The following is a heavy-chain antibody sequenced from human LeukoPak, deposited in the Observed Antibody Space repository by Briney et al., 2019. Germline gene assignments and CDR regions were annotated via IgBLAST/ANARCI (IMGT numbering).Heavy chain of an antibody. CDR3: SQIVATIAY. V-gene: IGHV3-30*02. J-gene: IGHJ4*02. CDR2: IRYDGSNK. Sequence: PGGSLRLSCGASGFTFSSYGMHWVRQAPGKGLEWVAFIRYDGSNKYYADSVKGRFTISRDNSKNTLYLQMNSLRAEDTAVYYCSQIVATIAYWGQGTLVTVSS. D-gene: IGHD6-13*01. CDR1: GFTFSSYG.